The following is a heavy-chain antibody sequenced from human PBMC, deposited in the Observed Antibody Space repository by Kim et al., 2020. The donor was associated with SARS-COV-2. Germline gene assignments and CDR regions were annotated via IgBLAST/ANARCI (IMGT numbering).Heavy chain of an antibody. D-gene: IGHD2-2*01. V-gene: IGHV3-23*01. CDR3: AKGNIVDLPSAPYI. J-gene: IGHJ3*02. Sequence: ADSVKGRFTVSRDNSKNTLYLQMNSLRAADTAIYYCAKGNIVDLPSAPYIWGQGTMVTVSS.